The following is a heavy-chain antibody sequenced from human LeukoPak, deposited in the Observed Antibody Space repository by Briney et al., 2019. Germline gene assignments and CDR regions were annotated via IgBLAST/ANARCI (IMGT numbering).Heavy chain of an antibody. CDR2: IYSAGST. V-gene: IGHV3-53*01. CDR3: ARPELPGWSVLFDF. J-gene: IGHJ4*02. CDR1: GFTVSSNY. Sequence: GGSLRLSCAASGFTVSSNYMSWVRQAPGKGLEWVSVIYSAGSTYYADSVKGRFTISRDNAKNSLYLQMNSLRADDTAVYYCARPELPGWSVLFDFWGQGTLVTVSS. D-gene: IGHD2-15*01.